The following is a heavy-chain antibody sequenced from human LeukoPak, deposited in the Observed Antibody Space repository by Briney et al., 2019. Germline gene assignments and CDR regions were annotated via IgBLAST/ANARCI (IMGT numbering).Heavy chain of an antibody. CDR1: GYTFTGYY. V-gene: IGHV1-2*02. CDR2: INPNSGGT. CDR3: ARDQEQLWLFDY. Sequence: ASVKVSCKASGYTFTGYYMHWVRQAPRQGLEWMGWINPNSGGTNYAQKFQGRVTMTRDTSISTAYMELSRLRSDDTAVYYCARDQEQLWLFDYWGQGTLVTVSS. D-gene: IGHD5-18*01. J-gene: IGHJ4*02.